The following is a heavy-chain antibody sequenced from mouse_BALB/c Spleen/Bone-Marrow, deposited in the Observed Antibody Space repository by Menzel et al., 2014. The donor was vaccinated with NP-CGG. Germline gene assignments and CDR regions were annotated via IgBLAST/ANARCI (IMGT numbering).Heavy chain of an antibody. Sequence: EVKLVESGGGLVKPGGSLKLSCAASGFTFSDYYMYWVRQTPEKRLEWVATISDGGSYTYYPDSVKGRFIISRDNAKNNLYLQMSSLKSEDTAMYYCARVVTTATLYWYFDVWGAGTTVTVSS. J-gene: IGHJ1*01. CDR1: GFTFSDYY. CDR3: ARVVTTATLYWYFDV. CDR2: ISDGGSYT. D-gene: IGHD1-2*01. V-gene: IGHV5-4*02.